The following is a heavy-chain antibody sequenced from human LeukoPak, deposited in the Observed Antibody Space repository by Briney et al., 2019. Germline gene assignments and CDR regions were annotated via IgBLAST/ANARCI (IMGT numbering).Heavy chain of an antibody. V-gene: IGHV3-23*01. J-gene: IGHJ4*02. CDR3: AKDRTYYYGSXSYYN. CDR2: ISGSGGST. D-gene: IGHD3-10*01. Sequence: GGSLRLSCAASGFTFSSYAMSWVRQAPGKGLEWVSAISGSGGSTYYADSVKGRFTISRDNSKNTLYLQMNSLRAEDTAVYYCAKDRTYYYGSXSYYNWGQGTLVTVSS. CDR1: GFTFSSYA.